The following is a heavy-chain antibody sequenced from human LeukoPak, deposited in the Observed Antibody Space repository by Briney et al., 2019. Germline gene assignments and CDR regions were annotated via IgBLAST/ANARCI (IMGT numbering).Heavy chain of an antibody. CDR2: INHSGST. CDR1: GGSFSGYY. Sequence: SETLSHTCAVYGGSFSGYYWSWIRQPPGKGLEWIGEINHSGSTNYNPSLKSRVTISVDTSKNQFSLKLSSVTAADTAVYYCARGRSIVATILGYYYMDVWGKGTTVTVSS. V-gene: IGHV4-34*01. D-gene: IGHD5-12*01. J-gene: IGHJ6*03. CDR3: ARGRSIVATILGYYYMDV.